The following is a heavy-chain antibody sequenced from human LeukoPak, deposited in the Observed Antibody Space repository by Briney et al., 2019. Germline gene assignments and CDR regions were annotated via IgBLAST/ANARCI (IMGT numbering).Heavy chain of an antibody. D-gene: IGHD3-22*01. V-gene: IGHV3-23*01. CDR2: ISGSGGSA. CDR3: AKDWAYDSSGPPFDY. Sequence: ETLSLTCTVSGGSISSYYWSWIRQPPGKGLEWVSAISGSGGSAYYADSVKGRFTISRGNSKNTLYLQMNSLRAEDTAVYYCAKDWAYDSSGPPFDYWGQGTLVTVSS. J-gene: IGHJ4*02. CDR1: GGSISSYY.